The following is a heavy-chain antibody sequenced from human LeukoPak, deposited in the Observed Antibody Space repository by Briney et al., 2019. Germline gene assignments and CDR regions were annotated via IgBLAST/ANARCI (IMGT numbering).Heavy chain of an antibody. Sequence: GGSQRLSCAASGFTFSSYEMNWVRQAPGKGLEWVSYISSSGSTIYYADSVKGRFTISRDNAKNSLYLQMNSLRAEDTAVYYCARRSQLTHGMDVWGQGTTVTVSS. CDR3: ARRSQLTHGMDV. CDR2: ISSSGSTI. CDR1: GFTFSSYE. J-gene: IGHJ6*02. V-gene: IGHV3-48*03. D-gene: IGHD1-1*01.